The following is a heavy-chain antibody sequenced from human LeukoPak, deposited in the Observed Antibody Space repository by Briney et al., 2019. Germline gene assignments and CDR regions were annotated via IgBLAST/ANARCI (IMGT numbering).Heavy chain of an antibody. CDR1: GYTFIGHY. Sequence: EASVKVSCKASGYTFIGHYIHWVRQAPGQGLEWMGWINPNNGGTNYAQKFQGRVTMTRDTSISTAYMELSSLRSDDTAVYYCARDLCGITPCYVTYWGQGALVTVSS. J-gene: IGHJ4*02. CDR2: INPNNGGT. V-gene: IGHV1-2*02. CDR3: ARDLCGITPCYVTY. D-gene: IGHD2-2*01.